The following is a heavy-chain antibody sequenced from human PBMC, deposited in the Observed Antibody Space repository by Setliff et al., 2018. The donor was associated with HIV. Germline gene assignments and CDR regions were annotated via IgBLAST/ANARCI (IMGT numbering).Heavy chain of an antibody. D-gene: IGHD3-9*01. CDR3: SRGHFYDTLTGIYFDY. V-gene: IGHV4-31*03. CDR2: IYYSGTT. J-gene: IGHJ4*02. Sequence: TLSLTCTVSGGSISSGGYYWSWIRHLPGRGLEWIGYIYYSGTTSYNPSLKRRLTISLDSSKNQFSLNLRSVTAADTAVYYCSRGHFYDTLTGIYFDYWGQGALVTVS. CDR1: GGSISSGGYY.